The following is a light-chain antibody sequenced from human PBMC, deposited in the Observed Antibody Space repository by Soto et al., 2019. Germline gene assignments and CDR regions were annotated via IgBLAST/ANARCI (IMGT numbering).Light chain of an antibody. CDR3: SLFTISVTLL. Sequence: QSALTQPASVSGSPGQSITISCTGTSTDVGGYNYVSWYQQHPGKAPKLMIYDVSNRPSGVSNRFSGSKSGNTASLTISGLQAEDEADYYCSLFTISVTLLFGGGTKLTVL. CDR2: DVS. V-gene: IGLV2-14*01. J-gene: IGLJ2*01. CDR1: STDVGGYNY.